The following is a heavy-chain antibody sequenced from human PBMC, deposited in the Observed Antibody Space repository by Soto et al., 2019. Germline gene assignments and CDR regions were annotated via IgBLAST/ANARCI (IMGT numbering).Heavy chain of an antibody. J-gene: IGHJ4*02. CDR3: TRGLDSGDY. V-gene: IGHV1-46*03. D-gene: IGHD2-15*01. CDR1: GYIFTNFY. CDR2: INPNGGST. Sequence: QVQLVQPGAEVKKPGASVKFSCKASGYIFTNFYIHWVRQAPGQGLEWIGIINPNGGSTNYAQNFQGRVTMTRGTSTSTDYMDLSSLRSEDTAVYYCTRGLDSGDYWGQGTLITVSS.